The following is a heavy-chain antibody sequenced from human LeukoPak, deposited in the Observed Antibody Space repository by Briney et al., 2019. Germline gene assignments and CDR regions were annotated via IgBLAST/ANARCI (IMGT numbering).Heavy chain of an antibody. Sequence: TLSLTCTVSGGSISSGAYYWSWIRQPAGKGLEWIGRIYTSGSTNYNPSLKGRVTMSVDTSKNHFSLKMTSVTAADTAVYYCASEGLAVAGSFAYWGQGALVSVSS. CDR2: IYTSGST. D-gene: IGHD6-19*01. CDR1: GGSISSGAYY. V-gene: IGHV4-61*02. CDR3: ASEGLAVAGSFAY. J-gene: IGHJ4*02.